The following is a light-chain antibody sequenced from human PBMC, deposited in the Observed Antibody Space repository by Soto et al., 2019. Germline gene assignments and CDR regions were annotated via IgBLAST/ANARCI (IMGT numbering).Light chain of an antibody. J-gene: IGKJ2*01. Sequence: EIVMTQSPATLSVSPGERATLSCRASQSFDSNLAWYQQKPGQAPRLLIFGASTRASGVPARFSGSGSGTEFTLTISSLQSGDFAVYYCQQYNDWPSMYTFGQGTKLEMK. CDR1: QSFDSN. CDR2: GAS. V-gene: IGKV3-15*01. CDR3: QQYNDWPSMYT.